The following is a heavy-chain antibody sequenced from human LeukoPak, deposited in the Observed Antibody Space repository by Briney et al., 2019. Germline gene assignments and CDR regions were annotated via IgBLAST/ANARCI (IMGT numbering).Heavy chain of an antibody. J-gene: IGHJ4*02. CDR2: ISGSGAST. D-gene: IGHD3-9*01. Sequence: PEGSLRLSCAASGSTFSTYAMSWVRQAPGKGLEWVSGISGSGASTYYAGSVRGRFTISRDNSKNTLYLQMNSMRAEDTAVYYCAKSPRYFDWLLPIDYWGQGTLVNVSS. V-gene: IGHV3-23*01. CDR3: AKSPRYFDWLLPIDY. CDR1: GSTFSTYA.